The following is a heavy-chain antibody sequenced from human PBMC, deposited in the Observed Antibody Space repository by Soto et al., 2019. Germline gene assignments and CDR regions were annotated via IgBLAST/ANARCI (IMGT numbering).Heavy chain of an antibody. CDR3: ARPRSPYYYDSSGYYRNYFDY. D-gene: IGHD3-22*01. J-gene: IGHJ4*02. V-gene: IGHV1-69*13. Sequence: GASVKVSCKASGGTFSSYAISWVRQAPGQGLEWMGGIIPIFGTANYAQKFQGRVTITADESTSTAYMELSSLRSEDTAVYYCARPRSPYYYDSSGYYRNYFDYWGQGTLVTVSS. CDR2: IIPIFGTA. CDR1: GGTFSSYA.